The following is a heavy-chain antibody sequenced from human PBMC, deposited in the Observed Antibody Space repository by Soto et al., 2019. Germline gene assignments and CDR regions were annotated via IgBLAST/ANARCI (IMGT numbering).Heavy chain of an antibody. CDR2: IWYDGSNK. CDR1: GFTFSSYD. CDR3: ARESKGSGWVPPRSFDY. Sequence: GGSLRLSCAASGFTFSSYDMHWVRQAPGKGLEWVAVIWYDGSNKYYADSVKGRFTISRENFKNTLYLQMNSLRAEDTAVYYCARESKGSGWVPPRSFDYWGQGTLVTVSS. D-gene: IGHD6-19*01. V-gene: IGHV3-33*01. J-gene: IGHJ4*02.